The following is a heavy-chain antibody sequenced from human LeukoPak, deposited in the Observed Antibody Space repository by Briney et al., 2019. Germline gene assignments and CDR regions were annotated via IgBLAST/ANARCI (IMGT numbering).Heavy chain of an antibody. J-gene: IGHJ5*02. Sequence: VASVKVSCKASGYTFTSYGISWVRQAPGQGLEWMGWISAYNGNTNYAQKLQGRVTMTTDTSTSTAYMELRSLRSDDTAVYYCSYCRSTRCRNWVDPWGQGTLGTVSS. D-gene: IGHD2-2*01. V-gene: IGHV1-18*01. CDR3: SYCRSTRCRNWVDP. CDR2: ISAYNGNT. CDR1: GYTFTSYG.